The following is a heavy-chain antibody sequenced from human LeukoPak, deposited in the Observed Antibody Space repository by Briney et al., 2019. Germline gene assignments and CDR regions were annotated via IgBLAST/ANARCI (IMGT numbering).Heavy chain of an antibody. J-gene: IGHJ5*02. D-gene: IGHD6-6*01. CDR1: GGPISTYY. Sequence: KPSETLSLTCTVSGGPISTYYWSWFRQFPGKGLEWIGYFGDSGSTDYNPALKSRVTISVDTSRKQFTLNLTSVTAADTAVYYCARGGRIAARRNWFDPWGQGTLVTVSS. V-gene: IGHV4-59*01. CDR2: FGDSGST. CDR3: ARGGRIAARRNWFDP.